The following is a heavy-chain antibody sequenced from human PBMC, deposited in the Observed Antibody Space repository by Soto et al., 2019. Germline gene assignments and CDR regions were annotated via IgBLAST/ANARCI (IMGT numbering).Heavy chain of an antibody. CDR1: GGSISSGGYY. V-gene: IGHV4-31*01. Sequence: QVQLQESGPGLVKPSQTLSLTCTVSGGSISSGGYYWSWIRQHPGKGLEWIGYIYYSGSTYYNPXLXGXXTISVETSQNQSSLKLRSGTAAHTAGYYCARGVLHWGQGTPVTVSS. D-gene: IGHD2-15*01. CDR2: IYYSGST. J-gene: IGHJ4*02. CDR3: ARGVLH.